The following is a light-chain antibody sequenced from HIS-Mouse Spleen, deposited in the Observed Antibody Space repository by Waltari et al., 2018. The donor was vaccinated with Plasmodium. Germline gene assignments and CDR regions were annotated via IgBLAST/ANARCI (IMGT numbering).Light chain of an antibody. V-gene: IGLV2-8*01. Sequence: QSALTQPPSASGSPRQSVTIPCTGTSSDLGGYNYVPWYQQHPGKAPKLMIYEVSKRPSGVPDRFSGSKSGNTASLTVSGLQAEDEADYYCSSYAGSNNLVFGGGTKLTVL. CDR1: SSDLGGYNY. CDR3: SSYAGSNNLV. CDR2: EVS. J-gene: IGLJ2*01.